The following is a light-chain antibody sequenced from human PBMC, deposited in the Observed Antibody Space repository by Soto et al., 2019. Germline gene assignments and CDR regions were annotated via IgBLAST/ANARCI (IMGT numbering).Light chain of an antibody. CDR3: QKYNSAAYT. CDR1: QGISNY. Sequence: DIQMTQSPSSLSASVGDRVTITCRASQGISNYLAWYQQKPGKVPKLLIYAASTLQSGVPSRFSGSGSGTDVSLIISSLQPEDVATYYCQKYNSAAYTFGHGTKLEIK. CDR2: AAS. V-gene: IGKV1-27*01. J-gene: IGKJ2*01.